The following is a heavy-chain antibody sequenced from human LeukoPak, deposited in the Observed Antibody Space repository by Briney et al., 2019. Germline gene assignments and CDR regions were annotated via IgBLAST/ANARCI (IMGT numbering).Heavy chain of an antibody. J-gene: IGHJ4*02. CDR3: ARSPSTGTVDS. D-gene: IGHD1-1*01. Sequence: GGSLRLSCVASKFTFGSYWMSWVRRAPGKGLEWVANINQGGSEKYYVDSVEGRFTISRDNAKNSLFLLMSSLRDEDTAVYYCARSPSTGTVDSWGQETLVTVS. V-gene: IGHV3-7*01. CDR1: KFTFGSYW. CDR2: INQGGSEK.